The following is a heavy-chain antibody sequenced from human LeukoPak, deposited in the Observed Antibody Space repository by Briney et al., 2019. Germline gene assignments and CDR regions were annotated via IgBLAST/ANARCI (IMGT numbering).Heavy chain of an antibody. CDR1: GYTFTGYY. Sequence: GASVKVSCKASGYTFTGYYMHWVRQAPGQGLEWMGWINPNSGGTNYAQKFQGRVTMTRDTSISTAYMELSRLRSDDTAVYYCARDYGYCSSTSCYALNWSDPWGQGTLVTVSS. CDR3: ARDYGYCSSTSCYALNWSDP. V-gene: IGHV1-2*02. D-gene: IGHD2-2*03. CDR2: INPNSGGT. J-gene: IGHJ5*02.